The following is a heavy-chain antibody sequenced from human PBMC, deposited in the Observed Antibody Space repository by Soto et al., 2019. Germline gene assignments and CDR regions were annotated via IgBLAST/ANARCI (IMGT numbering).Heavy chain of an antibody. J-gene: IGHJ4*02. CDR3: ARELVVPAAMGYFDY. Sequence: SETLSLTCTVSGGSISSGGYYWSWIRQHPGKGLEWIGYIYYSGSTYYNPSLKSRVTISVDTSKNQFSLKLSSVTAADTAVYYCARELVVPAAMGYFDYWGQGTLVTVS. CDR2: IYYSGST. D-gene: IGHD2-2*01. V-gene: IGHV4-31*03. CDR1: GGSISSGGYY.